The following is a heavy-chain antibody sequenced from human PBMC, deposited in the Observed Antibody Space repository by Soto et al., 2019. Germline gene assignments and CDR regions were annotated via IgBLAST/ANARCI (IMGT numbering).Heavy chain of an antibody. J-gene: IGHJ4*02. CDR3: ERDSGYYY. CDR2: ISAYNGNT. D-gene: IGHD1-1*01. V-gene: IGHV1-18*01. CDR1: GYGFTGYG. Sequence: SVKVAWKASGYGFTGYGVSWVRQAPGQGLEWIGWISAYNGNTNYAQKLQGRVTMTTDTSTSTAYMELRSLRSDDTAVYYCERDSGYYYWGQGTLVTVSS.